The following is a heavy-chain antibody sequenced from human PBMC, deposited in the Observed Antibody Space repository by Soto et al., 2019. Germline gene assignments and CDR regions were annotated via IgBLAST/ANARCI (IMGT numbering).Heavy chain of an antibody. J-gene: IGHJ6*02. CDR2: SNADGSIT. V-gene: IGHV3-74*01. D-gene: IGHD6-13*01. CDR3: ARLRAYSSSWRYGMDV. Sequence: GGSLRLSCAASGFAFSSYWMHWVRQAPGKGLVWVSRSNADGSITHYADSVKGRFTISRDNARKTLFLQWSSLKASDSAMYYCARLRAYSSSWRYGMDVWGQGTTVTVSS. CDR1: GFAFSSYW.